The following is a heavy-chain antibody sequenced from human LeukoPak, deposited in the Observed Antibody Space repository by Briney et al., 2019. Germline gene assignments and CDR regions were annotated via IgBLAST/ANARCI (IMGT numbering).Heavy chain of an antibody. D-gene: IGHD5-12*01. J-gene: IGHJ4*02. CDR1: GGSISSGGYS. V-gene: IGHV4-30-2*01. CDR2: IYHSGST. Sequence: SQTLSLTCAVSGGSISSGGYSWSWIRQPPGKGLEWIGYIYHSGSTYYNPSLKSRVTISVDRSKNQFSLKLSSVTAADTAVYYCAGTDIVATSVDYWGQGTLVTVSS. CDR3: AGTDIVATSVDY.